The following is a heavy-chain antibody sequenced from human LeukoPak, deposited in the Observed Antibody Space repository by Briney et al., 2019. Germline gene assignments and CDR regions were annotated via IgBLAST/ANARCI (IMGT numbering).Heavy chain of an antibody. CDR1: GDSITSGSYY. Sequence: SETLSLTCTVSGDSITSGSYYWAWVRQPPGKRLEWIGSISYGGSTYYNPPLKSRATMSVDTSKNQFSLKLNSVTAADTAVYYCSSHYYYDSSGFESWGQGTLVTVSS. J-gene: IGHJ4*02. CDR2: ISYGGST. D-gene: IGHD3-22*01. CDR3: SSHYYYDSSGFES. V-gene: IGHV4-39*01.